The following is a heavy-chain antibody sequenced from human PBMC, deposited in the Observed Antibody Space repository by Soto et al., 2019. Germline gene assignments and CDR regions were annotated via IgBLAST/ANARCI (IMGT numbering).Heavy chain of an antibody. Sequence: SGPTLVKPTQTLTLTCTFSGFSLSTSGVGVGWIRQPPGKALEWLALIYWNDDKRYSPSLKSRLTITKDTSKNQVVLKMNNMDPVDTATYYCAHKGLRYYDYVWGSYRTPLFDYWGQGTLVTVSS. CDR1: GFSLSTSGVG. CDR2: IYWNDDK. D-gene: IGHD3-16*02. V-gene: IGHV2-5*01. CDR3: AHKGLRYYDYVWGSYRTPLFDY. J-gene: IGHJ4*02.